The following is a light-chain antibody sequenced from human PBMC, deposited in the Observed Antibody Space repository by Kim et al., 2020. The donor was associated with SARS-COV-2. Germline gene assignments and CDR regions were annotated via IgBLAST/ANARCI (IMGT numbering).Light chain of an antibody. CDR1: DLGDKY. CDR3: QAWDSTTVV. V-gene: IGLV3-1*01. CDR2: EDT. J-gene: IGLJ2*01. Sequence: VSPGQTATLTCSGHDLGDKYVSWYQQKPGQSPVLVINEDTKRPSGIPERFSGSNSGNTATLTIGGTQAMDEADYYCQAWDSTTVVFGGGTQLTVL.